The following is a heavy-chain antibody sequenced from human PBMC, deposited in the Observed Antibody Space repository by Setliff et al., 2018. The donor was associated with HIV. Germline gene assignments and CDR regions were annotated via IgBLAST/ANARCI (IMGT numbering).Heavy chain of an antibody. J-gene: IGHJ4*02. D-gene: IGHD2-21*01. CDR1: GFTVSTYW. CDR3: AKDRLFPRL. CDR2: ITDTGSKT. V-gene: IGHV3-74*01. Sequence: GGSLRLSCAASGFTVSTYWMHWVRQTPGKGLEYVSSITDTGSKTYYADSVKGRFTISRDNSKNTVYLQMVSLRAEDTALYFCAKDRLFPRLWGQGTQVTVSS.